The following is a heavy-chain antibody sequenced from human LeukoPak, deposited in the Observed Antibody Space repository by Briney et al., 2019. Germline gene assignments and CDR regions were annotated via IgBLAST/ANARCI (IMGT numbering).Heavy chain of an antibody. Sequence: PSETLSLTCTVSGGSISSSSFYWGWIRQPPGKGLEWIGSIYSGSTYYNPSLKSRVTISVDTSKNEFSLRLSSVTAADTAVYYCARGGYYDSSGYFGWFDPWGQGTLVTVSS. D-gene: IGHD3-22*01. V-gene: IGHV4-39*01. CDR3: ARGGYYDSSGYFGWFDP. CDR1: GGSISSSSFY. CDR2: IYSGST. J-gene: IGHJ5*02.